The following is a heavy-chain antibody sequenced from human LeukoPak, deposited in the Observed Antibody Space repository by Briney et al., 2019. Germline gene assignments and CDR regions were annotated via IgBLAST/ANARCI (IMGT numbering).Heavy chain of an antibody. Sequence: GASVKVSCKASGYTFTSYGISWVRQAPGQGLEWMGWINSNSADTNYAQNFQGRVTMTRDTSISTAYMELSRLRSDDTALYYCARIGISARGTNFPHWGQGTLVTVSS. CDR2: INSNSADT. J-gene: IGHJ1*01. CDR3: ARIGISARGTNFPH. CDR1: GYTFTSYG. V-gene: IGHV1-2*02. D-gene: IGHD6-13*01.